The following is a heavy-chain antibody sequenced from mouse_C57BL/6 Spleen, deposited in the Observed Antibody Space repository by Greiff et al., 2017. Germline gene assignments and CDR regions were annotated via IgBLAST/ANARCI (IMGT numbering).Heavy chain of an antibody. CDR2: IYYSGTI. J-gene: IGHJ1*03. D-gene: IGHD2-1*01. CDR1: GISITTGNYR. V-gene: IGHV3-5*01. Sequence: EVKVEESGPGLVKPSQTVFLTCTVTGISITTGNYRWSWIRQFPGNKLEWIGYIYYSGTITYNPSLTSRTTITRDTPKNQFFLEMNSLTAEDTATYYCARESYGNYTYWYFDVWGTGTTVTVSS. CDR3: ARESYGNYTYWYFDV.